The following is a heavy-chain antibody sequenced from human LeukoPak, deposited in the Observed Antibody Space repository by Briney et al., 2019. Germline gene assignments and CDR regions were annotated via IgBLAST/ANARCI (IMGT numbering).Heavy chain of an antibody. CDR3: ARRIAAAGAFDY. CDR1: GYSFSSYW. J-gene: IGHJ4*02. CDR2: IYPGDSET. Sequence: GESPKISCKGSGYSFSSYWIGWVRQMPGKGLEWMGIIYPGDSETTYSPPFQGQVTFSADKSISTAYLLWSSLKASDTAMYYCARRIAAAGAFDYWGQGTLVTVSS. D-gene: IGHD6-13*01. V-gene: IGHV5-51*01.